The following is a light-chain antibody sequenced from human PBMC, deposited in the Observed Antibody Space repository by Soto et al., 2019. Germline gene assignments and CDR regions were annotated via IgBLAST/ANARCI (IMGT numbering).Light chain of an antibody. CDR3: TSYTSTSTLV. J-gene: IGLJ2*01. V-gene: IGLV2-14*01. Sequence: QSALTQPASVSGSPGQSITISCTGTSNDIGANHYVSWYQHHPGQAPKILIYEAANRPSGVSHRFSGSKSGNTASLTISGLQAEDEADYFCTSYTSTSTLVFGGGTKLTVL. CDR1: SNDIGANHY. CDR2: EAA.